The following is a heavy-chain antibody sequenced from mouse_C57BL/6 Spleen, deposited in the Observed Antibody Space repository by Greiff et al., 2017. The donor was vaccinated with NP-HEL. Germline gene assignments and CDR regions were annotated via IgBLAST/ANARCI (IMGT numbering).Heavy chain of an antibody. CDR3: TRGGSYDGPWFAY. V-gene: IGHV1-5*01. CDR2: IYPGNSET. CDR1: GYTFTSYW. J-gene: IGHJ3*01. D-gene: IGHD2-3*01. Sequence: EVKLVESGTVLARPGASVKMSCKTSGYTFTSYWMHWVKQRPGQGLEWIGAIYPGNSETSYNQKFKGKAKLTAVTSASTAYMELSSLTNEDSAVYYCTRGGSYDGPWFAYWGQGTLVTVSA.